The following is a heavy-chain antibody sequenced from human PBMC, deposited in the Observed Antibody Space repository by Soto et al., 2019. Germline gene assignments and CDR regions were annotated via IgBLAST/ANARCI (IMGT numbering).Heavy chain of an antibody. D-gene: IGHD6-13*01. Sequence: GGSLRLSCAASGFTFSSYDMHWVRQATGKGLEWVSAIGTAGDTYYPGSVKGRFTISRENAKSSLYLQMNSLRAGDTAVYYCGRGITGYSSSCCAFDIWGQGTMVTVS. J-gene: IGHJ3*02. CDR3: GRGITGYSSSCCAFDI. V-gene: IGHV3-13*01. CDR1: GFTFSSYD. CDR2: IGTAGDT.